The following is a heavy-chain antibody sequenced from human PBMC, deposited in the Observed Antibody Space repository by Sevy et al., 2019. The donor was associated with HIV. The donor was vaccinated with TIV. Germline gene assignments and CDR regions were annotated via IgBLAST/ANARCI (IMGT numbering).Heavy chain of an antibody. J-gene: IGHJ6*02. CDR1: GITFSSYE. V-gene: IGHV3-48*03. D-gene: IGHD1-26*01. CDR3: AREGSSHSMDV. CDR2: ISSSGSTI. Sequence: GGSLRLSCAASGITFSSYEMNWVRQAPGKGLKWVSYISSSGSTIYYADSVKGRFTISRDNAKNSQYLQMNSLRAEDTGVYYCAREGSSHSMDVWGQRTTVTVSS.